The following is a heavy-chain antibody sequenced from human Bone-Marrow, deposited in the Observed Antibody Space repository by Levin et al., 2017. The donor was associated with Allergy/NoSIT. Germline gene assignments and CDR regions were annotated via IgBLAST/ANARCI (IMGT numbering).Heavy chain of an antibody. D-gene: IGHD3-22*01. CDR2: VNNGGNA. J-gene: IGHJ4*02. Sequence: GESLKISCVGSGFTFSRYAMSWVRQAPGRGLEWVASVNNGGNAYYGDSVKGRFTVSRDNSRNTLDLQMDSLRDDDTAIYYCAKDHPSSGGPAFDYWGQGTRVSVSS. CDR3: AKDHPSSGGPAFDY. V-gene: IGHV3-23*01. CDR1: GFTFSRYA.